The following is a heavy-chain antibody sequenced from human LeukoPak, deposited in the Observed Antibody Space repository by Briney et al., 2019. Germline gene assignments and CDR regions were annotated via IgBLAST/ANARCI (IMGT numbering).Heavy chain of an antibody. CDR1: GYTFTGYC. D-gene: IGHD3-10*01. CDR2: INPNSGGT. CDR3: AGGLTPHSFLWFGEGTRSNWFDP. J-gene: IGHJ5*02. Sequence: ASVKVSCKASGYTFTGYCMHWVRQAPGQGLEWMGWINPNSGGTNYAQKFQGRVTMTRDTSISTAYMELSRLRSDDTAVYYCAGGLTPHSFLWFGEGTRSNWFDPWGQGTLVTVSS. V-gene: IGHV1-2*02.